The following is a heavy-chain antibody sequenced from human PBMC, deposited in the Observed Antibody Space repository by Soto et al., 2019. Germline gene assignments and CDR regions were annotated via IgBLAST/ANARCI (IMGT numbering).Heavy chain of an antibody. CDR1: GYTFTSYG. CDR2: VSAYNGDT. CDR3: ARDRGYCANGVCFRYDY. Sequence: ASVKVSCKASGYTFTSYGISWVRQAPGQGLEWMGWVSAYNGDTNYAQNFQGRVTMTTDTSTSTAYMDLRSLRSDDTATYYCARDRGYCANGVCFRYDYWGQGTLVTLSS. V-gene: IGHV1-18*01. J-gene: IGHJ4*02. D-gene: IGHD2-8*01.